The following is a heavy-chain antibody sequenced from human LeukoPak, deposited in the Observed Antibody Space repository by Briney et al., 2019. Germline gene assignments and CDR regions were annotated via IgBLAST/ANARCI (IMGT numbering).Heavy chain of an antibody. CDR2: ISGSGVTT. V-gene: IGHV3-23*01. CDR3: AKKVVVGATSPYSDFQD. D-gene: IGHD1-26*01. J-gene: IGHJ1*01. Sequence: GGSLRLSCVASGFTFSSYAMSWVRQAPGKGLEWVSAISGSGVTTHYAGSVKGRFSISRDNSKNILYLQMNSLRAEDTALYYCAKKVVVGATSPYSDFQDWGQGTLVTVSP. CDR1: GFTFSSYA.